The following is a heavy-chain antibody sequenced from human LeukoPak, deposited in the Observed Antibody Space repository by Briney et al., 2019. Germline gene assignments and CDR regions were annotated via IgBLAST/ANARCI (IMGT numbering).Heavy chain of an antibody. CDR2: ISGDGGST. CDR1: GFTFDGYA. CDR3: ARDQGFRFDY. D-gene: IGHD2-21*01. J-gene: IGHJ4*02. Sequence: GGSLRLSCAASGFTFDGYAMHWVRQAPGKGLEWVSLISGDGGSTYYADSVKGRFTISRDNSKNSLYLQMNSLRAEDTAVYYCARDQGFRFDYWGQGTLVTVSS. V-gene: IGHV3-43*02.